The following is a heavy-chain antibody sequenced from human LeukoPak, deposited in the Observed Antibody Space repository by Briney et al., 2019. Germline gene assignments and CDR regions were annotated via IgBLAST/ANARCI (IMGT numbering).Heavy chain of an antibody. CDR3: ARNPKKLLYTGFAP. Sequence: SVKVSCKASGGTFSSYAISWVRQAPGQGLEWMGGIIPIFGTANYAQKFQGRVTITADESTSTAYMELSSLRSEDTAVYYCARNPKKLLYTGFAPWGKGTLFTVSS. J-gene: IGHJ5*02. CDR1: GGTFSSYA. D-gene: IGHD1-7*01. V-gene: IGHV1-69*13. CDR2: IIPIFGTA.